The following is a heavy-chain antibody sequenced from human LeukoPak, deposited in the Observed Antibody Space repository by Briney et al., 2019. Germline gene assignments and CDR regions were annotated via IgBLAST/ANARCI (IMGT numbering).Heavy chain of an antibody. CDR1: GFTFSSYE. D-gene: IGHD6-13*01. Sequence: GRSLRLSCAASGFTFSSYEMNWVRQAPGEGLEWVSYISSSGSTIYYADSVKGRFTISRDNAKNSLYLQMNSLRAEDTAVYYCAREFSSSWPALDYWGQGTLVTVSS. CDR3: AREFSSSWPALDY. CDR2: ISSSGSTI. V-gene: IGHV3-48*03. J-gene: IGHJ4*02.